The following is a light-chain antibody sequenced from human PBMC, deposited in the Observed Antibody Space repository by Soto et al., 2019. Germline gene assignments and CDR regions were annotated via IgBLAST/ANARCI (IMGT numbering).Light chain of an antibody. V-gene: IGKV3-20*01. Sequence: IVLTQSPCTLSLSPGEKATLSCRASQSVSSNYLAWYQQKPGQAPRPLIYGASSRAIGIPDRFSGSGSGTDFALTISRLEPEDFAVYYCQQYGSLPWTFGQGTRWIS. CDR1: QSVSSNY. CDR2: GAS. J-gene: IGKJ1*01. CDR3: QQYGSLPWT.